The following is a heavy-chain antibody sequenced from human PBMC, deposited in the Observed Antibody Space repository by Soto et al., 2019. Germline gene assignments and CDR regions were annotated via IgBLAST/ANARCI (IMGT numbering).Heavy chain of an antibody. CDR3: ASRDIGAIFGVVNYFDP. Sequence: ETLSLTCAVYGGSFSDYYWSWIRQPPGKGLEWIGEINHSGSTNYDPSLKSRVTISVDTSKNQFSLKLSSVTAADTAVYYCASRDIGAIFGVVNYFDPWGQGTLVTVSS. V-gene: IGHV4-34*01. CDR2: INHSGST. D-gene: IGHD3-3*01. CDR1: GGSFSDYY. J-gene: IGHJ5*01.